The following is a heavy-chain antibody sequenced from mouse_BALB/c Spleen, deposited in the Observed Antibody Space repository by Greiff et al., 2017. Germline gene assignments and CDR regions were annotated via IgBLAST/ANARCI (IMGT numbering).Heavy chain of an antibody. CDR2: IWAGGST. CDR1: GFSLTSYG. D-gene: IGHD2-10*01. Sequence: QVQLKQSGPGLVAPSQSLSITCTVSGFSLTSYGVHWVRQPPGKGLEWLGVIWAGGSTNYNSALMSRLSISKDNSKSQVFLKMNSLQTDDTAMYYCATYYGNYHYAMDYWGQGTSVTVSS. CDR3: ATYYGNYHYAMDY. J-gene: IGHJ4*01. V-gene: IGHV2-9*02.